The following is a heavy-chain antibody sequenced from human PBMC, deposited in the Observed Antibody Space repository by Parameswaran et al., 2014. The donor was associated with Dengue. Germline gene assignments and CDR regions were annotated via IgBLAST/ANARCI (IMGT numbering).Heavy chain of an antibody. D-gene: IGHD2-2*01. CDR3: ASSRAVVPAGYYYYMDV. Sequence: WVRQAPGQGLEWMGWINPTSGGTNYAQKFQGRVTMTRDTSISTAYMELSRLRSDDTAVYYCASSRAVVPAGYYYYMDVWGKGTTVTVSS. J-gene: IGHJ6*03. V-gene: IGHV1-2*02. CDR2: INPTSGGT.